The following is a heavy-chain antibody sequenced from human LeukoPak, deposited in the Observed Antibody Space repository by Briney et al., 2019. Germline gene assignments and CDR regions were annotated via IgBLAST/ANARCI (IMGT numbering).Heavy chain of an antibody. D-gene: IGHD5-18*01. V-gene: IGHV3-7*01. J-gene: IGHJ4*02. CDR2: IKQDGSEK. CDR3: AKDRYSYAFEYSDS. Sequence: GGSLRLSCAASGFTFSGFWMSWVRQTPGRGLEWVANIKQDGSEKYYVDSVKGRFTISRDNSKNTLSLQVSSLRAEDTAVYYCAKDRYSYAFEYSDSWGQGTLVTASS. CDR1: GFTFSGFW.